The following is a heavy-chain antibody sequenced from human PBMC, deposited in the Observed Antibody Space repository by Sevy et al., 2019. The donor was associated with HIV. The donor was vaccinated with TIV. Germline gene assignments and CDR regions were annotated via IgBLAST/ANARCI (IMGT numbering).Heavy chain of an antibody. V-gene: IGHV1-69*13. CDR1: GGTFSTYG. Sequence: ASVKVSCKASGGTFSTYGISWVRQAPGQGPELMGGIIPILGTVNYAQKFQGRVTITADESTKTAYMELSSLRSEDTAVYYCARGGGNGWYYFDYWGQETLVTVSS. CDR2: IIPILGTV. CDR3: ARGGGNGWYYFDY. D-gene: IGHD6-19*01. J-gene: IGHJ4*02.